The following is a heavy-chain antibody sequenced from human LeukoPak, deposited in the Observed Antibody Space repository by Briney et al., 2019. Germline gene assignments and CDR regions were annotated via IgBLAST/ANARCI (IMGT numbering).Heavy chain of an antibody. Sequence: ASVKVSCKASGYTFTSYGISWVRQAPGQGLEWMGWISAYNGNTNYAQKLQGRVTMTTDTSTSTAYMELRSLRPDDTAVYYCARDGWERWPHNYYFDYWGQGTLVTVSS. CDR3: ARDGWERWPHNYYFDY. CDR2: ISAYNGNT. V-gene: IGHV1-18*01. J-gene: IGHJ4*02. D-gene: IGHD4-23*01. CDR1: GYTFTSYG.